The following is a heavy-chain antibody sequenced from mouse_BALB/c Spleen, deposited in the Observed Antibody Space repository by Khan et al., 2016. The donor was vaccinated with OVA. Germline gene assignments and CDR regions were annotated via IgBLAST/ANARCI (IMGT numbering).Heavy chain of an antibody. J-gene: IGHJ3*01. CDR2: INPSTGYT. CDR1: GYTFTSYW. CDR3: VNHGSSSAWFSY. D-gene: IGHD1-1*01. V-gene: IGHV1-7*01. Sequence: QVQLQQSGAELAKPGASVKMSCKASGYTFTSYWMHWVKQRPGQGLEWIGYINPSTGYTEYNQKFKDKATLTADKSSNTAYMQLSSLTSEDSAVYYCVNHGSSSAWFSYWGQGILVTVS.